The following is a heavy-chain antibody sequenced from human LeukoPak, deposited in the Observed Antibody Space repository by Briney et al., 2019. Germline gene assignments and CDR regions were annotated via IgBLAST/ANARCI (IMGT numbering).Heavy chain of an antibody. CDR3: AGEVTTDDAFDI. Sequence: PSETLSLTCTVSGGSISSSSYYWGWIRQPPGKGLEWVSSISSSSSYIYYADSVKGRFTISRDNAKNSLYLQMNSLRAEDTAVYYCAGEVTTDDAFDIWGQGTMVTVSS. CDR1: GGSISSSS. D-gene: IGHD4-17*01. J-gene: IGHJ3*02. CDR2: ISSSSSYI. V-gene: IGHV3-21*01.